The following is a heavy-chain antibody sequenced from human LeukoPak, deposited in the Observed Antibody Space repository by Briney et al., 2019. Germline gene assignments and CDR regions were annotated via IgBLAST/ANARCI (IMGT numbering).Heavy chain of an antibody. CDR1: GFTFSSYT. V-gene: IGHV3-23*01. Sequence: PGGSLRLSCAASGFTFSSYTMSWVRQAPGKGLEWVSAISGSGGSTYYADSVKGRFTISRDNSKNTLDLQMNSLRAEDTAVYYCAPLSVASSDFENWGQGTLVTVSS. J-gene: IGHJ4*02. CDR3: APLSVASSDFEN. D-gene: IGHD6-19*01. CDR2: ISGSGGST.